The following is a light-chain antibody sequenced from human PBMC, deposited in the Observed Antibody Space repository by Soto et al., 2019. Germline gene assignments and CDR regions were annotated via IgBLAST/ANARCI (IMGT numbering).Light chain of an antibody. Sequence: DIVLTQSPLSLPVTPGEPASISCRSSQSLLQINGYNYLDWYQQKPGQSPHLLIYLGSNRASGVPDRFSGSGSDTDFTLKLSRVEAEDVGVYYCMQAFQALWTFGQGTKVEIK. CDR3: MQAFQALWT. J-gene: IGKJ1*01. CDR1: QSLLQINGYNY. V-gene: IGKV2-28*01. CDR2: LGS.